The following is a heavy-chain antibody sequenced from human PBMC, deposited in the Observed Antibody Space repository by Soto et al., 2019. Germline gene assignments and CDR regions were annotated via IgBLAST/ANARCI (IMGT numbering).Heavy chain of an antibody. Sequence: QPWGSLLLSCASSVFTFSIYAMSWVRQAPGKGLEWVSAISGSGGSTYYADSVKGRFTISRDNSKKTLYLQMNNLRAEDTAVYYCVGQGWLDFDYWGQGTMVTVSS. CDR1: VFTFSIYA. V-gene: IGHV3-23*01. CDR2: ISGSGGST. D-gene: IGHD5-12*01. J-gene: IGHJ4*02. CDR3: VGQGWLDFDY.